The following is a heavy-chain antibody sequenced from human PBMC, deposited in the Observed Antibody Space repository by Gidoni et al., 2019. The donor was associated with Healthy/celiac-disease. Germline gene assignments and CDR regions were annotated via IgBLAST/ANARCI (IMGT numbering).Heavy chain of an antibody. J-gene: IGHJ4*02. CDR1: GFTFSSYS. D-gene: IGHD6-19*01. V-gene: IGHV3-21*01. CDR2: ISSSSSYI. CDR3: ARDAAVAGPLPDY. Sequence: EVQLVESGGGLVKPGGSLRLSCAASGFTFSSYSMNWVRQAPGKGLEWVSSISSSSSYIYYADSVKGRFTISRDNAKNSLYLQMNSLRAEDTAVYYCARDAAVAGPLPDYWGQGTLVTVSS.